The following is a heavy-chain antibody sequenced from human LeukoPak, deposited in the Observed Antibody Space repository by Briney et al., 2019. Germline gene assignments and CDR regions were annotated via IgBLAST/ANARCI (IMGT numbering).Heavy chain of an antibody. Sequence: SETLSLTCTVSGGSISSYYWSWIRQPPGKGLEWIGYIYYSGSTNYNPSLKSRVTISVDTSNNQFSLKLSSVTAADTAVYYCARVGEGMHFDYWGQGTLVTVSS. CDR3: ARVGEGMHFDY. J-gene: IGHJ4*02. CDR1: GGSISSYY. V-gene: IGHV4-59*01. D-gene: IGHD3-16*01. CDR2: IYYSGST.